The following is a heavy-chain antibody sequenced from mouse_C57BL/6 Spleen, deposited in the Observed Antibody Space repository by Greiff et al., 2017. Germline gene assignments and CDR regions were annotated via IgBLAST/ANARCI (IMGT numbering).Heavy chain of an antibody. CDR1: GFNIKDYY. J-gene: IGHJ4*01. Sequence: EVQLQQSGAELVRPGASVKLSCTASGFNIKDYYMHWVKQRPEQGLEWIGRIDPEDGDTEYAPKFQGKATMTADTSTNTAYLQLSSLTSEDTAVYYCTSTVVGAMDYWGQGTSVTVSS. D-gene: IGHD1-1*01. V-gene: IGHV14-1*01. CDR2: IDPEDGDT. CDR3: TSTVVGAMDY.